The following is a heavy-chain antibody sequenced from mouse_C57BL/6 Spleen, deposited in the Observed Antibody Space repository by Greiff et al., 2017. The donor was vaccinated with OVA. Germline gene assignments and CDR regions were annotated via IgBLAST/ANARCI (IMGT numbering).Heavy chain of an antibody. CDR3: ARNDGYYGYFDG. CDR1: GYTFTSYW. V-gene: IGHV1-55*01. J-gene: IGHJ1*03. D-gene: IGHD2-3*01. Sequence: QVQLQQPGAELVKPGASVKMSCKASGYTFTSYWITWVKQRPGQGLEWIGDIYPGSGSTNYNEKFKSKATLTVDTSSSTAYMQLSSLTSEDSAVYYCARNDGYYGYFDGWGTGTTVTVSS. CDR2: IYPGSGST.